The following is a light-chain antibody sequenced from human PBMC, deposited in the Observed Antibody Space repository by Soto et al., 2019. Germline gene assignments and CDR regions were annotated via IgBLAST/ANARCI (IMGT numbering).Light chain of an antibody. Sequence: QSALTQPRSVSGSPGQSVTISCTGTSSDGGGYNYVSWYQQHPGKAPKLMIYDVNKRPSGVPDRFSASKSGNTASLTISGLQAEDEADYYCCSYAGSYNWVFGGGTKLTVL. CDR1: SSDGGGYNY. CDR2: DVN. J-gene: IGLJ3*02. V-gene: IGLV2-11*01. CDR3: CSYAGSYNWV.